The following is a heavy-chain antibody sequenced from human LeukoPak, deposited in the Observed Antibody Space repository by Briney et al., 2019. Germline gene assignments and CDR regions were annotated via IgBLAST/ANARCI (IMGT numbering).Heavy chain of an antibody. V-gene: IGHV1-2*02. CDR3: AREVVAVAGTALFDY. J-gene: IGHJ4*02. Sequence: GGSLRLSCAASGFTFSSYGMHWVRQAPGQGLEWMGWINPNSGGTNYAQKFQGSVTMTRDTSISTAYMELSRLRSDDTAVYYCAREVVAVAGTALFDYWGQGTLVTVSS. CDR1: GFTFSSYG. CDR2: INPNSGGT. D-gene: IGHD6-19*01.